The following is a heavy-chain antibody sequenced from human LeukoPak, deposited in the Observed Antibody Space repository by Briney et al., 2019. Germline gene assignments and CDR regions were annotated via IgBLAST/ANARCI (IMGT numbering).Heavy chain of an antibody. CDR3: ARLSTWFGELFPFDY. CDR1: GGSISSYY. CDR2: FYYSGST. J-gene: IGHJ4*02. V-gene: IGHV4-59*08. D-gene: IGHD3-10*01. Sequence: SEALSLTCTVSGGSISSYYWSWIRQPPGKGLEGIGYFYYSGSTNYNPSLKSRVNISVDTSKNQFSLKLSSVTAAETAVYYCARLSTWFGELFPFDYWGQGTLVTVSS.